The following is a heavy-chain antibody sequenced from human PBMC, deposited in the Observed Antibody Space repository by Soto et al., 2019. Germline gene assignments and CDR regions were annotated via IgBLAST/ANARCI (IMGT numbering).Heavy chain of an antibody. CDR3: ARRRGSGNYFIDL. CDR1: GFTFSNSD. V-gene: IGHV3-23*01. J-gene: IGHJ4*02. D-gene: IGHD3-10*01. Sequence: EVQLLGSGGGLVQLGGSLRLSCAASGFTFSNSDMVWVRLAPGKGLAWVSTISSSGTDTYYADSVKGRFTISRDNSRDTLILQVNNLRAEDTALYYCARRRGSGNYFIDLWGQGTLVTVSS. CDR2: ISSSGTDT.